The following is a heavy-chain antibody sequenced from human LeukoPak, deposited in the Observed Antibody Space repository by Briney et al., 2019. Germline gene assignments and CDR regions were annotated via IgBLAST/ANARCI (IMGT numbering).Heavy chain of an antibody. CDR1: GGSISSSSYY. V-gene: IGHV4-39*01. CDR3: ARNPHLNWFDP. Sequence: SETLSLTCTVSGGSISSSSYYWGWIRQPPGKGLEWIGSIYYSGSTYYNPSLKSRVTISVDTSKNQFFLKLSSVTAADTAVYYCARNPHLNWFDPWGQGTLVTVSS. J-gene: IGHJ5*02. CDR2: IYYSGST.